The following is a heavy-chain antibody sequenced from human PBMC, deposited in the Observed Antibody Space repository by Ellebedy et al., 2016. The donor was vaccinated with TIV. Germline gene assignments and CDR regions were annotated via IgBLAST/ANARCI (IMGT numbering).Heavy chain of an antibody. Sequence: GESLKISXKGSGYTFNRYWIAWMRQMPGRGLEWMGIIYPGDSDTRYRPSFRGQVTISVDKSTSTAYLQWRRLKASDTAMYFCARMSSIDGFDVWGQGTMVTVSS. V-gene: IGHV5-51*01. CDR1: GYTFNRYW. CDR3: ARMSSIDGFDV. D-gene: IGHD6-6*01. J-gene: IGHJ3*01. CDR2: IYPGDSDT.